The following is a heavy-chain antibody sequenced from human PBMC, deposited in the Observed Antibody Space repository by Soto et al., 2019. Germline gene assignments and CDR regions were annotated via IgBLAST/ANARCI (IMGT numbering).Heavy chain of an antibody. D-gene: IGHD5-12*01. CDR3: ARSGDGATITDH. CDR2: IRHDGNEI. Sequence: GGSLRLSCVASGFPFSIYWLSWVRQAPGKGLEWIANIRHDGNEINYADSVKGRFTVSRDNAKNSLYLQMDSLRAEDTAVYYCARSGDGATITDHWGQGTTVTVSS. CDR1: GFPFSIYW. J-gene: IGHJ6*02. V-gene: IGHV3-7*01.